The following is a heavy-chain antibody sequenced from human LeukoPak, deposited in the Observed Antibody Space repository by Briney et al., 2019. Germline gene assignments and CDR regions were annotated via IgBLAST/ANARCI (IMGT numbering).Heavy chain of an antibody. CDR3: ARGRGPGQQERAFDI. Sequence: SETLSLTCTVSGGSISSGSYYWNWIRQPAGKGLEWIGRIYTSGSTNYNPSLKSRVTISVDTSKNQFSLELSSVTAADTAVYYCARGRGPGQQERAFDIWGQGTMVTVSS. CDR1: GGSISSGSYY. V-gene: IGHV4-61*02. CDR2: IYTSGST. J-gene: IGHJ3*02. D-gene: IGHD6-13*01.